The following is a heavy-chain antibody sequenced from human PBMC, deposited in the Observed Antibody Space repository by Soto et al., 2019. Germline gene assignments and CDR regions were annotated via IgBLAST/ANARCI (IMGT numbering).Heavy chain of an antibody. CDR2: IVHIFGTA. V-gene: IGHV1-69*13. CDR3: ARDDIVATIFI. Sequence: SVQVSCQASAGTFRSSAISWVRQAPGQGLEWMGGIVHIFGTAHYAQKFQGSVTIPADESTSTAWMEQRSLRYEDTAVYYCARDDIVATIFIWGQGTRVTVSS. CDR1: AGTFRSSA. J-gene: IGHJ4*02. D-gene: IGHD5-12*01.